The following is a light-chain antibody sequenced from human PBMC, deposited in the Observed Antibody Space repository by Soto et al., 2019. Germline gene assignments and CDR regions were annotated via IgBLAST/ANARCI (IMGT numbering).Light chain of an antibody. V-gene: IGLV2-23*01. CDR1: SSDVGSYNL. CDR3: CSYAGSRDVV. Sequence: QSVLTQPASVSGSPGQSITISCTGTSSDVGSYNLVSWYQQHPGKAPKLMIYEGSKRPSGVSNRFSGSKSGNTASLTNSGLQAEDEADYYCCSYAGSRDVVFGGGTKLTVL. J-gene: IGLJ2*01. CDR2: EGS.